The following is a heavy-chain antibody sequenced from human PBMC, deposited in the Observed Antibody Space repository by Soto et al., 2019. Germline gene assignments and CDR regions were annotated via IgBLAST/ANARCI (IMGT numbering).Heavy chain of an antibody. V-gene: IGHV1-2*02. D-gene: IGHD3-22*01. Sequence: QVQLVQSGADVKKPGASVRVSCKASEYTFTGYYMHWVRQAPGQGLEWMGWINPNNGDTNYAQEFQGRVTMTTDTSISTAYMELSRLTSDDTAVYYCARGGIGSAYYSGGNRVDPWGQGTLVSVSS. J-gene: IGHJ5*02. CDR2: INPNNGDT. CDR1: EYTFTGYY. CDR3: ARGGIGSAYYSGGNRVDP.